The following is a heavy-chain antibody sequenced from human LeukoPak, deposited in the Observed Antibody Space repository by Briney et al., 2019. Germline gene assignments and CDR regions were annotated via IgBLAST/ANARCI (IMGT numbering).Heavy chain of an antibody. D-gene: IGHD5-24*01. Sequence: SETLSLTCTVSGGSISSSSYYWGWIRQPPGKVLEWIGSIYYSGSTYYNPSLKSRVTISVDTSKNQFSLKLSSVTAADTAVYYCARDAGRDGYNLDYWGQGTLVTVSS. J-gene: IGHJ4*02. V-gene: IGHV4-39*07. CDR1: GGSISSSSYY. CDR2: IYYSGST. CDR3: ARDAGRDGYNLDY.